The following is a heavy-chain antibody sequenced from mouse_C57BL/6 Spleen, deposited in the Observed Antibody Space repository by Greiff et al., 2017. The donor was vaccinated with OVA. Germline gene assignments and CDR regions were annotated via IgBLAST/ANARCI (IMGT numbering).Heavy chain of an antibody. V-gene: IGHV14-2*01. CDR3: ASGTGVYFDD. J-gene: IGHJ2*01. CDR1: GFNIKDYY. CDR2: IDPEDGET. D-gene: IGHD4-1*01. Sequence: EVHLVESGAELVKPGASVKLSCTASGFNIKDYYMHWVKQRTEQGLEWIGRIDPEDGETKYAPYLQLSSLTSEDTAVYYCASGTGVYFDDWGQGTTLTVSS.